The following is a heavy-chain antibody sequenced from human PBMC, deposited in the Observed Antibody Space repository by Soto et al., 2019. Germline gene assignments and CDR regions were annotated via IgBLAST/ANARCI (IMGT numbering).Heavy chain of an antibody. Sequence: PSETLSLTCGVSGNFVSSGAYYWYLIRPPPGKGMEWIGHMYHSGSTNSNPSLKSRLTMSVDTSKNQFSVRLGSVSAADTAVYYCAREPSSTSREFDYCGPGTLVTVSS. V-gene: IGHV4-61*08. CDR3: AREPSSTSREFDY. J-gene: IGHJ4*02. CDR1: GNFVSSGAYY. CDR2: MYHSGST. D-gene: IGHD6-6*01.